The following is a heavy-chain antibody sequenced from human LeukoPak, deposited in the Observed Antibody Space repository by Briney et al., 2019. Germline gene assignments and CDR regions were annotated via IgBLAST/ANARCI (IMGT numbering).Heavy chain of an antibody. CDR2: IFIGGSP. D-gene: IGHD4-17*01. Sequence: GGSLRLSCAASGFTVNSYYMTWVRPAPGKGLEWVSVIFIGGSPYCAVPLKWRLAISRDSSKNTVYHHMDSLRVEDTDVYYCARVMTETTYSYVDLWRRDSLVTVSS. V-gene: IGHV3-66*01. CDR3: ARVMTETTYSYVDL. J-gene: IGHJ2*01. CDR1: GFTVNSYY.